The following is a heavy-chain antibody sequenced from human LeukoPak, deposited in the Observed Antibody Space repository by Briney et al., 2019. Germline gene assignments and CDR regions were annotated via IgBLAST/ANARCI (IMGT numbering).Heavy chain of an antibody. CDR3: ARVFTYYDILTGFYYYYGMDV. CDR1: GITVSSNH. Sequence: GGSLRLSCAASGITVSSNHMSWVRQAPGKGLEWVSVIDSGGSTYYADSVKGRFTISRDNSKNTLYLQVNSPRAEDTAVYYCARVFTYYDILTGFYYYYGMDVWGQGTTVTVSS. D-gene: IGHD3-9*01. CDR2: IDSGGST. J-gene: IGHJ6*02. V-gene: IGHV3-66*01.